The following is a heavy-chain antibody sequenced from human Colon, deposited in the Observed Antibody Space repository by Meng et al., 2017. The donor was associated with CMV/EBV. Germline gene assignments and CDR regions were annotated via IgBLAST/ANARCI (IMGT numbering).Heavy chain of an antibody. J-gene: IGHJ3*01. Sequence: SETLSLTCTVSGGSTSSRSSYWGWIRQPPGKGLEWIGSIFYDGTTYYNPSLQSRVSVSLDMSRNQFSLKLTSVTAADTAVYYCARQLNGDLGQDGFDFWGQGTRVTVSS. D-gene: IGHD3-16*01. CDR1: GGSTSSRSSY. CDR2: IFYDGTT. V-gene: IGHV4-39*07. CDR3: ARQLNGDLGQDGFDF.